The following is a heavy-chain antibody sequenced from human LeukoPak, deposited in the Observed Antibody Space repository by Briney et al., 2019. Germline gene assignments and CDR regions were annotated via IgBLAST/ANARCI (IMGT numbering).Heavy chain of an antibody. CDR2: IIPIFGTA. CDR3: AREKDYYGSGSYYIH. J-gene: IGHJ4*02. CDR1: GGTFSSYA. D-gene: IGHD3-10*01. Sequence: GSSVKVSCKASGGTFSSYAISWVRQAPGQGLEWMGGIIPIFGTANYAQKFQGRVTITADESTSTAYMELSSVRSEDTAVYYCAREKDYYGSGSYYIHWGQGNLVTVSS. V-gene: IGHV1-69*01.